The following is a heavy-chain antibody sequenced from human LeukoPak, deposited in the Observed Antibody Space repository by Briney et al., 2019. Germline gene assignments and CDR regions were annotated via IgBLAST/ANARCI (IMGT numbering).Heavy chain of an antibody. D-gene: IGHD3-22*01. V-gene: IGHV4-4*07. CDR2: TYTSGSF. CDR3: ARGGYYYDTGD. Sequence: PSETLSLTCTVSGGSISSYYWSWIRQPAGKGLEWVGRTYTSGSFNYNPSLKSRVTMSVDTSKNQLSLKLTSVTAADTAVYYCARGGYYYDTGDWGQGTLVTVSS. J-gene: IGHJ4*02. CDR1: GGSISSYY.